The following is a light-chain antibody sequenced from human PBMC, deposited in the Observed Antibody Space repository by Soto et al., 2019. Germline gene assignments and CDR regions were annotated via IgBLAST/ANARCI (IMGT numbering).Light chain of an antibody. J-gene: IGKJ4*01. CDR2: GAS. V-gene: IGKV1-33*01. Sequence: DMRITHAPSPRSVSVGDCVIIICQANHDIKTFLHWYQQKPGKAPKVLIYGASYLEPGVPSRFSGTGSGTDFTFTISSLQPEDIATYYCQQYDSVPLTFGGGTKVDI. CDR3: QQYDSVPLT. CDR1: HDIKTF.